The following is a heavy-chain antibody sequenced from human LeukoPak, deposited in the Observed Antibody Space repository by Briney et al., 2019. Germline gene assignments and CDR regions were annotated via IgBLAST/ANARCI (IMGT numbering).Heavy chain of an antibody. J-gene: IGHJ4*02. V-gene: IGHV3-30*02. CDR2: IRYDGSNK. CDR3: AKRYSSSWYWVDY. CDR1: GFTFSSYA. D-gene: IGHD6-13*01. Sequence: GRSLRLSCAASGFTFSSYAMHWVRQAPGKGLEWVAFIRYDGSNKYYADSVKGRFTISRDNSKNTLYLQMNSLRAEDTAVYYCAKRYSSSWYWVDYWGQGTLVTVSS.